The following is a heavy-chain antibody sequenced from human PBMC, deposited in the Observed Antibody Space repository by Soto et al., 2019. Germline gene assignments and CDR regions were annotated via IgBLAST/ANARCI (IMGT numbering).Heavy chain of an antibody. CDR1: GGSISSYY. Sequence: PSETLSLTCTVSGGSISSYYWSWIRQPPGKGLEWIGYIYYSVSTNYNPSLKSRLTISIDTSKNQFSLKLNSVTAADTAVYYCARTYYYDSSGYYDYWGQGTLVTSPQ. D-gene: IGHD3-22*01. CDR3: ARTYYYDSSGYYDY. J-gene: IGHJ4*02. V-gene: IGHV4-59*08. CDR2: IYYSVST.